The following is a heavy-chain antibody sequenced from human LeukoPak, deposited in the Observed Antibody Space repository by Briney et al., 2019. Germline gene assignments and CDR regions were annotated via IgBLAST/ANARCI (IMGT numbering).Heavy chain of an antibody. CDR3: ARRGYCSNTSCYNEDY. V-gene: IGHV3-53*01. CDR1: GFTVSSNY. J-gene: IGHJ4*02. D-gene: IGHD2-2*01. CDR2: IYSGGST. Sequence: GALRLSCAASGFTVSSNYMSWVRQAPGKGLEWVSVIYSGGSTYYADSVKGRFTISRDNSKNTLYVQMNSLRAEDTAVYYCARRGYCSNTSCYNEDYWGQGTLVTVSS.